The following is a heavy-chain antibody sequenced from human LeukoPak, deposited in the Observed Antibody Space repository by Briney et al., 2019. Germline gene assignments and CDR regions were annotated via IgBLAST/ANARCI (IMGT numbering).Heavy chain of an antibody. J-gene: IGHJ4*02. D-gene: IGHD3-22*01. CDR3: ARYAGGGYYYDSSGSYYFDY. CDR2: IYPGDSDT. Sequence: GESLKISCKGSGYSFTSYWIGWVRQMPGKGLEWMGIIYPGDSDTRYSPSFQGQVTISADKSISTAYLQWSSLKASDTAMYYCARYAGGGYYYDSSGSYYFDYWGQGTLVTVSS. V-gene: IGHV5-51*01. CDR1: GYSFTSYW.